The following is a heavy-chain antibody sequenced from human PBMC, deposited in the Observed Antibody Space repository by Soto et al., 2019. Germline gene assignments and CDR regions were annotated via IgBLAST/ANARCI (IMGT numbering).Heavy chain of an antibody. V-gene: IGHV3-53*05. J-gene: IGHJ3*02. CDR1: GFTVSSNY. D-gene: IGHD5-18*01. CDR3: ARMEIQLWFGAFDI. Sequence: PGGSLRLSCAASGFTVSSNYMSWVRQAPGKGLEWVSVIYSGGSTYYADSVKGRFTISRDNSKNTLYLQMNSLRSDDTAVYYCARMEIQLWFGAFDIWGQGTMVTVSS. CDR2: IYSGGST.